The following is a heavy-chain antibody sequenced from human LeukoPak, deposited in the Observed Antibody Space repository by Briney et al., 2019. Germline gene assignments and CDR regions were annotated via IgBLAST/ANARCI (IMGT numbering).Heavy chain of an antibody. D-gene: IGHD6-13*01. Sequence: GGSLRLSCAASGFTFSDHYMDWVRQAPGKGLEWVGRTRNKANSYTTEYAASVKGRFTISRDDSKNSLYLQMNSLKTEDTAVYYCARVGSRWYFDYWGQGTLVTASS. CDR1: GFTFSDHY. J-gene: IGHJ4*02. CDR2: TRNKANSYTT. V-gene: IGHV3-72*01. CDR3: ARVGSRWYFDY.